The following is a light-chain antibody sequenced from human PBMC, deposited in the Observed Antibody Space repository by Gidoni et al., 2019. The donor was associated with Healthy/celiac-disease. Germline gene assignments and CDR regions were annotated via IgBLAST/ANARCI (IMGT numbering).Light chain of an antibody. Sequence: DIQMTQSPSPLSASVGDRVTITCRASQSISSYLNWYQQKPGKAPKLLIYAASSLQSGVPSRFSGSGSGTDFTLTISSLQPEDFATYYCQQRISFGPGTKVDIK. CDR2: AAS. CDR3: QQRIS. V-gene: IGKV1-39*01. J-gene: IGKJ3*01. CDR1: QSISSY.